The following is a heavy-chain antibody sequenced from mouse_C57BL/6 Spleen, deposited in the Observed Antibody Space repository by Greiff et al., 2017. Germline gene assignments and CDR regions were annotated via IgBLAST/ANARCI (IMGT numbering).Heavy chain of an antibody. V-gene: IGHV1-42*01. CDR2: INPSTGGT. D-gene: IGHD4-1*01. J-gene: IGHJ3*01. CDR1: GYSFTGYY. Sequence: EVKLMESGPELVKPGASVKISCKASGYSFTGYYMNWVKQSPEKSLEWIGEINPSTGGTTYNQKFKAKATLTVDKSSSTAYMQLKSLTSEDSAVYYCARSSLGHAWFAYWGQGTLVTVSA. CDR3: ARSSLGHAWFAY.